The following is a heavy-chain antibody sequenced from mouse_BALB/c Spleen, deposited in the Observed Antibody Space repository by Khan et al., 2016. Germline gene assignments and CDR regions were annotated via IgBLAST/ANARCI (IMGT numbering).Heavy chain of an antibody. V-gene: IGHV2-4*02. Sequence: QVQLKESGPGLVQPSQSLSITCTVSGFSLTSYGVHWVRQPPGKGLEWLGVIWRGGSTDYNAAFISRLSISKDNSKSQVFFKMNSLQADDTAIYYCARNYSYFDYWGQGTTLTVSS. J-gene: IGHJ2*01. CDR1: GFSLTSYG. D-gene: IGHD1-1*01. CDR3: ARNYSYFDY. CDR2: IWRGGST.